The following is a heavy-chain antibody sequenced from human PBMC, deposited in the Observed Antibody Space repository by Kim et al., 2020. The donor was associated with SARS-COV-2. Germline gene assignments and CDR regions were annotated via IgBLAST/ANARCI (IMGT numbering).Heavy chain of an antibody. D-gene: IGHD3-9*01. CDR2: IDPSDSYT. Sequence: GESLKISCKGSGYSFTSYWISWVRQMPGKGLEWMGRIDPSDSYTNYSPSFQGHVTISADKSISTAYLQWSSLKASDTAMYYCATSDYDILTGYYIDYFDYWGQGTLVTVSS. J-gene: IGHJ4*02. CDR3: ATSDYDILTGYYIDYFDY. V-gene: IGHV5-10-1*01. CDR1: GYSFTSYW.